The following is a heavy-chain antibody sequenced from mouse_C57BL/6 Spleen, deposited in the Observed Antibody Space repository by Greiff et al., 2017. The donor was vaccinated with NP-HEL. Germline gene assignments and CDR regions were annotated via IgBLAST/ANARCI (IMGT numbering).Heavy chain of an antibody. CDR1: GYTFTSYD. D-gene: IGHD2-4*01. CDR2: IYPRDGST. CDR3: AREGIYDYDRDYFDD. Sequence: VQLQQSGPELVKPGASVKLSCKASGYTFTSYDINWVKQRPGQGLEWIGWIYPRDGSTKYNEKFKGKATLTVDTSSSTSYMELHRLTSEDSAVYFCAREGIYDYDRDYFDDWGQGTTLTVSS. J-gene: IGHJ2*01. V-gene: IGHV1-85*01.